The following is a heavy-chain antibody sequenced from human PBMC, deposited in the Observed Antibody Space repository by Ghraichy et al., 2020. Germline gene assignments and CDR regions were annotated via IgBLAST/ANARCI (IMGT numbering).Heavy chain of an antibody. D-gene: IGHD1-26*01. J-gene: IGHJ4*02. CDR1: GFSFNNYA. Sequence: GGSLRLSCAASGFSFNNYAMHWVRRAPGKGLEWVAILWHDGNTQYYVDSVKGRFTISRDTSKNTLFLQMNNLRDEDSAMYYCEKEPVLYVGAMDFRGQGTLVTVSS. CDR2: LWHDGNTQ. V-gene: IGHV3-30*02. CDR3: EKEPVLYVGAMDF.